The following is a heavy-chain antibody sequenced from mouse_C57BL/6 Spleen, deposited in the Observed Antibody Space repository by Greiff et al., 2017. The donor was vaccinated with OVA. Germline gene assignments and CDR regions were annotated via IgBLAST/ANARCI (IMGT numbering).Heavy chain of an antibody. Sequence: VQLQQSGGGLVKPGGSLKLSCAASGFTFSDYGMHWVRQAPEKGLEWVAYISSGSSTIYYADTVKGRFTISRDNAKNTLFLQMTSLRSEDTAMYYCASLYDYGEYAMDYWGQGTSVTVSS. CDR1: GFTFSDYG. CDR2: ISSGSSTI. V-gene: IGHV5-17*01. D-gene: IGHD2-4*01. CDR3: ASLYDYGEYAMDY. J-gene: IGHJ4*01.